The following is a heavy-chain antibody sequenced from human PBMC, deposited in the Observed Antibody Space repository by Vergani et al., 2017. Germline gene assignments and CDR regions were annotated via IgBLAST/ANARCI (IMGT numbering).Heavy chain of an antibody. CDR3: ARDRGYQLLFAFDI. CDR2: TSSSSSYI. V-gene: IGHV3-21*01. J-gene: IGHJ3*02. D-gene: IGHD2-2*01. CDR1: GFTFSSYS. Sequence: EVQLVESGGGLVKPGGSLRLSCAASGFTFSSYSMNWVRQAPGKGLEWVSSTSSSSSYIYYADSVKGRFTISRDNAKNSLYLQMNSLRAEDTAVYYCARDRGYQLLFAFDIWGQGTMVTVSS.